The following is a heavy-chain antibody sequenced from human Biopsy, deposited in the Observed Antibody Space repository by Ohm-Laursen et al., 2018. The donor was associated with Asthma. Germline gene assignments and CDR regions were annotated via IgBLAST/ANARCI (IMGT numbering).Heavy chain of an antibody. CDR1: GFTFSSYA. CDR2: ISYDGSNK. Sequence: SLGLSCSASGFTFSSYAMHWVRQVPGKGLEWVAVISYDGSNKYYADSVKGRFTISRDNSKNTLYLQMNSLRAEDTAVYYCAREGIAVAHFDYWGQGTLVTVSS. CDR3: AREGIAVAHFDY. V-gene: IGHV3-30-3*01. D-gene: IGHD6-19*01. J-gene: IGHJ4*02.